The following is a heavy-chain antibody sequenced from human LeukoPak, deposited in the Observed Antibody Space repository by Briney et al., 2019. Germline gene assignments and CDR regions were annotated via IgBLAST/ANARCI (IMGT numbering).Heavy chain of an antibody. CDR2: FDPEDGET. D-gene: IGHD4-17*01. Sequence: ASVKVSCKVSGYTLTELSMHWVRQAPGKGLEWVGGFDPEDGETIYAQKFQGRVTMTEDTSTDTAYMELSSLRSEDTAVYYCATRAPRGDHGDYEEAFDIWGQGRMVTVSS. V-gene: IGHV1-24*01. CDR3: ATRAPRGDHGDYEEAFDI. CDR1: GYTLTELS. J-gene: IGHJ3*02.